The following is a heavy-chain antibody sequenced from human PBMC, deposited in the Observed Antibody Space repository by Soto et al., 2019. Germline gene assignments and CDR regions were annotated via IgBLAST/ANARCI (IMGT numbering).Heavy chain of an antibody. V-gene: IGHV3-7*04. CDR2: RNQDGGEK. D-gene: IGHD2-2*02. J-gene: IGHJ6*02. CDR1: GFRVSTYW. CDR3: ARVDCSPSNCYNVYYSRDV. Sequence: LRLSWAASGFRVSTYWMTWFRQAPGKGLEWVADRNQDGGEKYYVDSVKGRFTISRDNAKSSLHLQMNSLRVEDTAVYYCARVDCSPSNCYNVYYSRDVWSQGTTVTDS.